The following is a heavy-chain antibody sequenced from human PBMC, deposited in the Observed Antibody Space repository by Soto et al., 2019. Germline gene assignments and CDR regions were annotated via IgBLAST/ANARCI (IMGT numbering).Heavy chain of an antibody. D-gene: IGHD3-22*01. CDR2: IYYSGST. CDR1: GGSISSGGYY. CDR3: ARRRVAGSSGYYNWFDP. V-gene: IGHV4-31*03. Sequence: QVQLQESGPGLVKPSQTLSLTCTVSGGSISSGGYYWSWIRQHPGKGLEWIGYIYYSGSTYYNPSLKSGVTISVDTSKNQFSLKLSSVTAADTAVYYCARRRVAGSSGYYNWFDPWGQGTLVTVSS. J-gene: IGHJ5*02.